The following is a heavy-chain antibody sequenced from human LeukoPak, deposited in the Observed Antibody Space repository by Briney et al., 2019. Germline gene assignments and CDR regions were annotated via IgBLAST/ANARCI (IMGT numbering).Heavy chain of an antibody. CDR3: ARDLIVPPYYYYYMDV. CDR1: GGSISSYY. D-gene: IGHD2-2*01. CDR2: IHTSGST. Sequence: SETLSLTCTVSGGSISSYYWNWIRQPAGKGLEWIGRIHTSGSTNYNPSLKSRVTMSVDTSKNKFSLKLSSVTAADTAVYYCARDLIVPPYYYYYMDVWGKGTTVTVSS. V-gene: IGHV4-4*07. J-gene: IGHJ6*03.